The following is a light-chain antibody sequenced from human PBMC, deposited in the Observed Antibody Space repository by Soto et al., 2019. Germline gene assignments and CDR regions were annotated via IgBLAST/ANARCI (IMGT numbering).Light chain of an antibody. CDR1: QSVNSD. CDR3: QQYNNWPWT. J-gene: IGKJ1*01. CDR2: SAS. V-gene: IGKV3-15*01. Sequence: DTVMTQSPATVSVSPGERATLSCRASQSVNSDVAWYQQNPGQAPRLLIYSASRRATGFPGRFSGSGSGTDFTLTISSLQSEDLAVYYCQQYNNWPWTFGQGTKVDIK.